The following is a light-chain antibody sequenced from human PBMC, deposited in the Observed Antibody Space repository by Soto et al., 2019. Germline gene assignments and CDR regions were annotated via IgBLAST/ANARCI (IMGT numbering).Light chain of an antibody. V-gene: IGKV1-5*03. CDR2: EAS. CDR1: QSVSTY. J-gene: IGKJ4*01. CDR3: HQYNIYPVT. Sequence: DIQMTQSPSSLSASVGDRVTITCRASQSVSTYLDWYQQKPGKAPKLLIHEASTLQSGVPSRFSGSGSGTDFTLTISSLQPEDSATYYCHQYNIYPVTFGGGTKVEIK.